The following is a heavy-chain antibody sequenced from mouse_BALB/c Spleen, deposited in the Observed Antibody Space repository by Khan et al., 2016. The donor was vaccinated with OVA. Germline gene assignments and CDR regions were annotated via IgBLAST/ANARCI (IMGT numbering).Heavy chain of an antibody. J-gene: IGHJ3*01. V-gene: IGHV1S45*01. D-gene: IGHD2-4*01. Sequence: QLEESGAELVRPGASVKISCKAFGYTFSNHHINWVKQRPGQGLDWIGYINPYNDYTNYNQKFKGKATLTVDKSSSIAYMELSSLTSEDSAVYYCAGAWALRRNAWFSYWGQGTLVTVSA. CDR1: GYTFSNHH. CDR3: AGAWALRRNAWFSY. CDR2: INPYNDYT.